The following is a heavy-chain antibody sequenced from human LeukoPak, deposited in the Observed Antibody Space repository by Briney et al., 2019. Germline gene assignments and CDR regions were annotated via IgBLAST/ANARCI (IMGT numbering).Heavy chain of an antibody. CDR2: VYYSGST. CDR1: GGSISSSSYF. D-gene: IGHD3-22*01. J-gene: IGHJ4*02. V-gene: IGHV4-39*01. Sequence: NTSETLSLTCTVSGGSISSSSYFWGWIRQPPGKGLEWIGSVYYSGSTYYNPSLKSRFTISVDTSKNQFSLKLSSVTAADTAVYYCASYTMIEVVRCFDYWGQGTLVTVSS. CDR3: ASYTMIEVVRCFDY.